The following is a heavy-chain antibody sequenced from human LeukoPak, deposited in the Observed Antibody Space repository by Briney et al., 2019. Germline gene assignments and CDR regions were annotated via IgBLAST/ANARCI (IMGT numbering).Heavy chain of an antibody. CDR2: INPNSGGT. CDR3: ARGPMVRGPPGTYSFDY. Sequence: ASVKVSCKASGYTFTGYYMHWVRQAPGQGLEWMGWINPNSGGTNYAQKFQGRVTMTRDTSISTAYMELSRLRSDDTAVYYCARGPMVRGPPGTYSFDYWGQGTLVTVSS. CDR1: GYTFTGYY. J-gene: IGHJ4*02. V-gene: IGHV1-2*02. D-gene: IGHD3-10*01.